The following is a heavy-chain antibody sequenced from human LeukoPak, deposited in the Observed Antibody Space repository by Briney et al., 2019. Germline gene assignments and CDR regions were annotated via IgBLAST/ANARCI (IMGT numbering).Heavy chain of an antibody. CDR2: MNPNSGNT. Sequence: ASVKVSCTASGYTFTSYDINWVRQATGQGLEWMGWMNPNSGNTGYAQKFQGRVTMTRNTSISTAYMELSSLRSEDTAVYYCARGRMVRGVTWWFDPSGKGTLVTVSS. CDR1: GYTFTSYD. CDR3: ARGRMVRGVTWWFDP. V-gene: IGHV1-8*01. D-gene: IGHD3-10*01. J-gene: IGHJ5*02.